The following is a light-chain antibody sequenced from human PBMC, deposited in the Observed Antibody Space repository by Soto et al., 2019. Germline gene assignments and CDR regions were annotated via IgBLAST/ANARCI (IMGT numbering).Light chain of an antibody. CDR3: RQATHPRLT. CDR1: PTLVHSEGNTY. CDR2: KIS. J-gene: IGKJ4*02. V-gene: IGKV2-24*01. Sequence: EMVMTQTPLSSAVTLGQPASISCRSSPTLVHSEGNTYLGWLQQRPCQPPRLLIYKISNRFSGVPDRVRGNGAGTDFTLQISRVEAGDVGIYYCRQATHPRLTFGGGTKLHI.